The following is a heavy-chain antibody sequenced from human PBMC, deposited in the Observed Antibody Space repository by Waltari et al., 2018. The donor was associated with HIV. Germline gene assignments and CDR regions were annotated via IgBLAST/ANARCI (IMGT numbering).Heavy chain of an antibody. CDR3: ARARILVATIEDCDY. CDR1: GFTFTNYG. Sequence: EVQLLESGGGLVPPGGSLRLSCVVSGFTFTNYGLSWVRQAPGKGLEWVSGFSGSGGNTYDADSVKGRFTISRDNSKNTLYLQMISLRAEETAIYYCARARILVATIEDCDYWGHGTLVSVSS. D-gene: IGHD5-12*01. CDR2: FSGSGGNT. V-gene: IGHV3-23*01. J-gene: IGHJ4*01.